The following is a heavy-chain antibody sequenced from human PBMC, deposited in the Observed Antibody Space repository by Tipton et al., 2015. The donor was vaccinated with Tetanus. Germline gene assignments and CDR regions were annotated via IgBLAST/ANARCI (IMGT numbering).Heavy chain of an antibody. Sequence: LRLSCAASGFTFSSYSMNWVRQAPGKGLEWIGYIYYSGSTNYNPSLKSRVTISVDTSKNQFSLKLNSVTAADTAVYYCARDSMSSSGYDKEKTYYYYGMDVWGQGTTVTVSS. D-gene: IGHD5-12*01. CDR3: ARDSMSSSGYDKEKTYYYYGMDV. J-gene: IGHJ6*02. CDR1: GFTFSSYS. V-gene: IGHV4-59*01. CDR2: IYYSGST.